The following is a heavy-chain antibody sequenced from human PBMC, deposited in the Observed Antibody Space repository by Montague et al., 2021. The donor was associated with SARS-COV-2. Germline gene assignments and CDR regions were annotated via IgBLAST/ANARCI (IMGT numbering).Heavy chain of an antibody. Sequence: SETLSLTCAVYGGSFSGYYWSWIRQPPGKGLEWIGEINHSGSTNYNPSLKSRVTISLDTSKNQFSLKLSSVTAADTAVYYCARGRRILLWFGELLSGGDYYGMDVWGQGTTVTVSS. J-gene: IGHJ6*02. CDR3: ARGRRILLWFGELLSGGDYYGMDV. CDR1: GGSFSGYY. V-gene: IGHV4-34*01. CDR2: INHSGST. D-gene: IGHD3-10*01.